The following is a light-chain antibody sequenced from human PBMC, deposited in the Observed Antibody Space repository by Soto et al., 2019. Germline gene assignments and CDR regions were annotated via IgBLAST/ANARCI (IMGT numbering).Light chain of an antibody. V-gene: IGKV3-11*01. CDR3: RQRTNWPPLT. Sequence: EIVLTQSPATLSLSPGERATFSCRASQSVSSDLVWYQHKPGQAPRLLIYDASNRATGVPARFSGSGSGTDFTLTISSLEPEDFAVYYCRQRTNWPPLTFGGGTKVEIK. CDR1: QSVSSD. CDR2: DAS. J-gene: IGKJ4*01.